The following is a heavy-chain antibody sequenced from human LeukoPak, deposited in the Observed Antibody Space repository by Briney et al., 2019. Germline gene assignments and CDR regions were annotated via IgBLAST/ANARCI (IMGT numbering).Heavy chain of an antibody. CDR2: IYYSGST. CDR3: ARETRIGAPRRHPGYGMDV. V-gene: IGHV4-59*12. CDR1: GGSISSYY. Sequence: SETLSLTCTVSGGSISSYYWSWIRQPPGKGLEWMGYIYYSGSTNYNPSLKSRVTISVDTSKNQFSLKLSSVTAADTAVYYCARETRIGAPRRHPGYGMDVWGQGTTVTVSS. D-gene: IGHD2-15*01. J-gene: IGHJ6*02.